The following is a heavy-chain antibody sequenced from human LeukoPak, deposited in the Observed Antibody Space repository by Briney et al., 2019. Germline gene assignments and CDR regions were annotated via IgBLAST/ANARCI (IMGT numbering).Heavy chain of an antibody. J-gene: IGHJ5*02. Sequence: SETLSLTCAVYGGSFSGYYWSWIRQPPGKGLEWIGEINHSGSTNYNPSLKSRVTISVDTSKNQFSLKLSSVTAADTAVYYCARKTTRFPPHTPWFDPWGQGTLVTVSS. D-gene: IGHD4-17*01. V-gene: IGHV4-34*01. CDR2: INHSGST. CDR3: ARKTTRFPPHTPWFDP. CDR1: GGSFSGYY.